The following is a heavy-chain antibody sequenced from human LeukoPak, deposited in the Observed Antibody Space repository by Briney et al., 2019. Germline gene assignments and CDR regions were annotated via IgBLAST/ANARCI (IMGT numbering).Heavy chain of an antibody. CDR3: AKDMRDSSGWSSFDY. D-gene: IGHD6-19*01. CDR1: GFTFDDYA. CDR2: ISWNSGSI. J-gene: IGHJ4*02. Sequence: GGSLRLSCAASGFTFDDYAMHWVRQAPGKGPEWVSGISWNSGSIGYADSVKGRFTISRDNAKNSLYLQMNSLRAEDTALYYCAKDMRDSSGWSSFDYWGQGTLVTVSS. V-gene: IGHV3-9*01.